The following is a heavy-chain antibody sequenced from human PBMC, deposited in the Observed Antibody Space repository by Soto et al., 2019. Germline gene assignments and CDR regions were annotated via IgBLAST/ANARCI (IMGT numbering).Heavy chain of an antibody. Sequence: EVQLVESGGGLVQPGRSLRLSCAASGFTFDVYAMHWVRQAPGKGLEWVSGISWNSGSIGYADSVKGRFTISRDNAKNSLYLQMNSLRAEDTALYYCAKDMWELLGAYFDYWGQGTLVTVSS. J-gene: IGHJ4*02. D-gene: IGHD1-26*01. V-gene: IGHV3-9*01. CDR2: ISWNSGSI. CDR1: GFTFDVYA. CDR3: AKDMWELLGAYFDY.